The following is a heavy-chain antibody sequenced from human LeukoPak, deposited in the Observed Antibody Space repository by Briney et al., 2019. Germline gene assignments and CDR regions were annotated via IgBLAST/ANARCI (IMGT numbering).Heavy chain of an antibody. CDR3: ARESRAYSSGCLDY. CDR2: IYSGGST. J-gene: IGHJ4*02. Sequence: PGGSLRLSCAASGFTVSSNYMSWVRQAPGKGLEWVSVIYSGGSTYYADSVKGRFTISRDNSKNMLYLQMNSLRAEDTAVYYCARESRAYSSGCLDYWGQGTLVTVSS. D-gene: IGHD6-19*01. V-gene: IGHV3-66*01. CDR1: GFTVSSNY.